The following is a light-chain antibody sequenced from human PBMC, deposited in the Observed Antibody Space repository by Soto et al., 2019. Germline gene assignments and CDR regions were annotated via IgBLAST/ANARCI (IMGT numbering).Light chain of an antibody. CDR3: QQYNNWHPIT. Sequence: EILIKQSPATLSVSPGERVTLNCRASQSVSSNLACYQQKPGQATRLLIYGASTRAKGIPARFSGSGAGTEFTLTLGSLQSQDFAFYYCQQYNNWHPITFGQGTRLEIK. CDR2: GAS. CDR1: QSVSSN. V-gene: IGKV3D-15*01. J-gene: IGKJ5*01.